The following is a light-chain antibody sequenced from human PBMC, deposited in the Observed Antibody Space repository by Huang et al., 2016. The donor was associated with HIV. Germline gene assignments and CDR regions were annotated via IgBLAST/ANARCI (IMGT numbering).Light chain of an antibody. V-gene: IGKV3-20*01. Sequence: DIVLTQSPGTLSLSPGERATLSCRASQIGKNNYLAWYHQKPGQGPRPLIYGASRRATGITDRFSGSGSGTDFTLTISRLEPEDFAVYYCQQYDTSPDFGQGTRLEIK. J-gene: IGKJ5*01. CDR3: QQYDTSPD. CDR2: GAS. CDR1: QIGKNNY.